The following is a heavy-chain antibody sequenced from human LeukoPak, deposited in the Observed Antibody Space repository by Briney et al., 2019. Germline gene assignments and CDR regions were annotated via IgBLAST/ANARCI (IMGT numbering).Heavy chain of an antibody. V-gene: IGHV1-69*05. CDR1: GGTFSSYA. D-gene: IGHD3-10*01. CDR3: ARGSLTVGCYYGNYYYYYMDV. Sequence: ASVKVSCKASGGTFSSYAISWVRQAPGQGLEWMGGIIPIFGTANYAQKFQGRVTITTDESTSTAYMELSSLRSEDTAVYYCARGSLTVGCYYGNYYYYYMDVWGKGTTVTVSS. CDR2: IIPIFGTA. J-gene: IGHJ6*03.